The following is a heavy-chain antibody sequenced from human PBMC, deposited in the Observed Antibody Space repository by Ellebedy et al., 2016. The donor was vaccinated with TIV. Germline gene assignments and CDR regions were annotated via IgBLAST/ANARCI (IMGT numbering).Heavy chain of an antibody. J-gene: IGHJ6*02. CDR1: GYTFTSYY. V-gene: IGHV1-46*01. D-gene: IGHD3-22*01. Sequence: ASVKVSCXASGYTFTSYYMHWVRQAPGQGLEWMGIINPSGGSTGYAQKFQGRVTMTRDTSTSTVYMELSNLRSEDTAVYYCARDFYDSSGIPIPDWSYYYYYYGMDVWGQGTTVTVSS. CDR3: ARDFYDSSGIPIPDWSYYYYYYGMDV. CDR2: INPSGGST.